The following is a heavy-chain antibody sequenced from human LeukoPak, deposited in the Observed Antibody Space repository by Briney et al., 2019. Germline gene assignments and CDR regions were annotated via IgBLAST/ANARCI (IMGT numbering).Heavy chain of an antibody. V-gene: IGHV3-7*01. CDR1: GFTFSSYW. CDR3: ARRKIVGSSGWYGGYWFDP. CDR2: IKQDGSEK. J-gene: IGHJ5*02. D-gene: IGHD6-19*01. Sequence: GGSLRLSYAASGFTFSSYWMSWVRQAPGKGLEWVANIKQDGSEKYYVDSVKGRFTISRDNAKNSLYLQMNSLRAEDTAVYYCARRKIVGSSGWYGGYWFDPWGQGTLVTVSS.